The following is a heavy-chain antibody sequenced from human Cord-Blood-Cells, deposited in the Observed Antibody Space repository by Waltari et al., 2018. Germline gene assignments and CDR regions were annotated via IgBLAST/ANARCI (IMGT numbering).Heavy chain of an antibody. CDR1: GGSFSGYY. J-gene: IGHJ2*01. V-gene: IGHV4-34*01. D-gene: IGHD7-27*01. CDR2: INHSGST. CDR3: ARGWGGHRYFDL. Sequence: QVQLQQWGAGLLKPSETLSLTCAVYGGSFSGYYWSWIRQPPGKGLEWIGEINHSGSTNYNPSLKSRVTISVDTSKNQFSLKLSSVTAADTAVYYCARGWGGHRYFDLWGRGTLVTVSS.